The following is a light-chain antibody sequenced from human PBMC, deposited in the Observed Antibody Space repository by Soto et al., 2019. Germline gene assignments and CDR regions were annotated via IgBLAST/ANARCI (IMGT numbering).Light chain of an antibody. CDR3: QQYNKWPLT. CDR1: QSVSSN. CDR2: GAS. V-gene: IGKV3D-15*01. Sequence: EIVMTQSPATLSVSPGERATLSCRASQSVSSNLAWYQQKPGQAPRLLIYGASTRATGIQARFSGSGSGTEFTLTISSLQSEDFAVYYCQQYNKWPLTFGGGTKVEIK. J-gene: IGKJ4*01.